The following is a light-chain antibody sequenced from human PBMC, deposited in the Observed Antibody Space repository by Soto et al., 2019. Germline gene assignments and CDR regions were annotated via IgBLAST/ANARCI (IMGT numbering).Light chain of an antibody. CDR3: QQYGSSPPAWT. J-gene: IGKJ1*01. Sequence: IVLTQSPGTLSLSPGERATLSCRASESVSSSYLAWYQQKPGQAPRLLIYSASSRATGIPDRFSGSGSGTDFTLTISRLEPEDFAVYYCQQYGSSPPAWTFGQGTKVEIK. V-gene: IGKV3-20*01. CDR1: ESVSSSY. CDR2: SAS.